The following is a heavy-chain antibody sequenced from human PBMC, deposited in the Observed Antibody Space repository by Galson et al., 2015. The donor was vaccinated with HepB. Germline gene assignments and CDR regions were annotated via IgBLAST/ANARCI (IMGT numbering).Heavy chain of an antibody. D-gene: IGHD6-13*01. CDR2: ISYDGSNK. CDR3: AKDIRSIAAADSGN. CDR1: GFTFSSYG. J-gene: IGHJ4*02. V-gene: IGHV3-30*18. Sequence: SLRLSCAASGFTFSSYGMHWVRQAPGKGLEWVAVISYDGSNKCYADSVKGRFTISRDNSKNTLYLQMNSLRAEDTAVYYCAKDIRSIAAADSGNWGQGTLVTVSS.